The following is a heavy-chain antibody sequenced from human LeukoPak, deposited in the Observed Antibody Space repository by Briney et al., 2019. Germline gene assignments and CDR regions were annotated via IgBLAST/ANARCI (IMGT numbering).Heavy chain of an antibody. J-gene: IGHJ4*02. CDR1: GFTFSSYG. V-gene: IGHV3-30*18. D-gene: IGHD2-15*01. Sequence: GGSLRLSCAASGFTFSSYGMHWVRQAPGKGLEWVGVISYDGSNKYYADSVKGRFTISRDNSKNTLYLQMNSLRAEDTAVYYCAKDEGPYCSGGSCIHLDYWGQGTLVTVSS. CDR3: AKDEGPYCSGGSCIHLDY. CDR2: ISYDGSNK.